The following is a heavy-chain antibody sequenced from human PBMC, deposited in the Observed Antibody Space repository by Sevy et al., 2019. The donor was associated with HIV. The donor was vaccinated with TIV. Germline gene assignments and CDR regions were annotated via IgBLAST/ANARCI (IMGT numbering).Heavy chain of an antibody. J-gene: IGHJ3*02. CDR1: GGTFSSYA. D-gene: IGHD2-15*01. Sequence: ASVKVSCKASGGTFSSYAISWVRQAHGQGLEWMGGIIPIFGTANYAQKFQGRVTITADESTSTAYMELSSLRSEDTAVYYCARFTEGYCSGGSCYGGAFDIWGQGTMVTVSS. V-gene: IGHV1-69*13. CDR2: IIPIFGTA. CDR3: ARFTEGYCSGGSCYGGAFDI.